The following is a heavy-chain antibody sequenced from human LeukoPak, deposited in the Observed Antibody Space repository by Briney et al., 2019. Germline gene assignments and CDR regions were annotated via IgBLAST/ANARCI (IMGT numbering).Heavy chain of an antibody. V-gene: IGHV1-2*02. CDR2: INPNSGGT. J-gene: IGHJ6*03. CDR1: GYTLTELS. D-gene: IGHD2-21*02. CDR3: ARDLSSSVVTSIPPYYYMDV. Sequence: ASVKVSCKVSGYTLTELSMHWVRQAPGQGLEWMGWINPNSGGTNYAQKFQGRVTMTRDTSISTAYMELSSLRSEDTAVYYCARDLSSSVVTSIPPYYYMDVWGKGTTVTVSS.